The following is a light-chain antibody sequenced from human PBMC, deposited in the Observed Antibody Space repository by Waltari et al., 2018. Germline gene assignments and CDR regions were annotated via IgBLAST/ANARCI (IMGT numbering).Light chain of an antibody. J-gene: IGLJ3*02. Sequence: QSVLTQPPSASGTPGQRVTISCSGSSSNIGRSFVCWYQHLPGTAPKLLIYRKDQRPSGVPDRSSGSRSGTSASLAISGLRSEDEADYYCAAWDDSLTVRFGGGTKLTVL. V-gene: IGLV1-47*01. CDR2: RKD. CDR1: SSNIGRSF. CDR3: AAWDDSLTVR.